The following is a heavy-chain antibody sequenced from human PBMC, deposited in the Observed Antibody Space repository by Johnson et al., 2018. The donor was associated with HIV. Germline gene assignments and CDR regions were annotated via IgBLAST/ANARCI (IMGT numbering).Heavy chain of an antibody. J-gene: IGHJ3*02. CDR2: ISYDGSNK. CDR1: GFTFSSYA. CDR3: AKNVRRICIVDSSGYSLPMDAFDI. Sequence: QVQLVESGGGVVQPGRSLRLSCAASGFTFSSYAMHWVSQAPGKGLEWVAVISYDGSNKYYADSVKGRFTISRDNSKNTLYLQMNSLRAEDTALYYCAKNVRRICIVDSSGYSLPMDAFDIWGQGTMVTVSS. D-gene: IGHD3-22*01. V-gene: IGHV3-30*04.